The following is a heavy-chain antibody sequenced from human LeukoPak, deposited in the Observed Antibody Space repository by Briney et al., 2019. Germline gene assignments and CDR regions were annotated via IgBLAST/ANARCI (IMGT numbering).Heavy chain of an antibody. CDR3: ARGPNSSGWYFDY. J-gene: IGHJ4*02. CDR2: INPSGGST. D-gene: IGHD6-19*01. V-gene: IGHV1-46*01. Sequence: ASVKVSCKASGYTFTSYGITWVRQAPGQGLEWMGIINPSGGSTSYAQKFQGRVTMTRDMSTSTVYMELSSLRSEDTAVYYCARGPNSSGWYFDYWGQGTLVTVSS. CDR1: GYTFTSYG.